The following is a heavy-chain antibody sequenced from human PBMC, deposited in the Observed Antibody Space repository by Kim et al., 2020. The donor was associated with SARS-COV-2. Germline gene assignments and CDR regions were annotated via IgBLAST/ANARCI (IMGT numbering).Heavy chain of an antibody. CDR2: ISYDGSNK. V-gene: IGHV3-30-3*01. Sequence: GGSLRLSCAASGFTFSSYAMHWVRQAPGKGLEWVAVISYDGSNKYYADSVKGRFTISRDNSKNTLYLQMNSLRAEDTAVYYCATALNYYDSSGYYRNWGQGTLVTVSS. CDR3: ATALNYYDSSGYYRN. D-gene: IGHD3-22*01. CDR1: GFTFSSYA. J-gene: IGHJ4*02.